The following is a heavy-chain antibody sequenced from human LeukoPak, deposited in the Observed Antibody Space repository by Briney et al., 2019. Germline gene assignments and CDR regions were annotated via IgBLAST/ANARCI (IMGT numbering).Heavy chain of an antibody. CDR3: ARSYYDSSGYTGPYYYYGMDV. CDR2: INAGNGNT. J-gene: IGHJ6*02. D-gene: IGHD3-22*01. Sequence: ASVKVSCTASGYTFTSYAMHWVRQAPGQRLEWMGWINAGNGNTKYSQKFQGRVTITRDTSASTAYMELSSLRSEDTAVYYCARSYYDSSGYTGPYYYYGMDVWGQGTTVTVSS. CDR1: GYTFTSYA. V-gene: IGHV1-3*01.